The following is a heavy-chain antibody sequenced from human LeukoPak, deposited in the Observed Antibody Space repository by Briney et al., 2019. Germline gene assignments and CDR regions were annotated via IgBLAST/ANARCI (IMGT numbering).Heavy chain of an antibody. Sequence: GGSLRLSCAASRFTFSSYAMSWVRQAPGKGLEWVSGISGTGGSTYYADSVKGRFTISRGNSKNTLYLQMNSLRADDTAVYYCAKSPGYGDYVGYHFDYWGQGTLVTVSS. V-gene: IGHV3-23*01. CDR2: ISGTGGST. CDR1: RFTFSSYA. J-gene: IGHJ4*02. D-gene: IGHD4-17*01. CDR3: AKSPGYGDYVGYHFDY.